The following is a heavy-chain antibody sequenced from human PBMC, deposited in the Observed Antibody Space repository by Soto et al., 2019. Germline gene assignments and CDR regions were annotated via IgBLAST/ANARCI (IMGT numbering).Heavy chain of an antibody. J-gene: IGHJ6*02. Sequence: PGGSLRLSCAASGFTFSSYAMHWVRQAPGKGLEWVAVISYDGSNKYYADSVKGRFTISRDNSKNTLYLQMNSLRAEDTAVYYCARDYRPYGMDVWGQGTTVTVSS. CDR3: ARDYRPYGMDV. V-gene: IGHV3-30-3*01. CDR2: ISYDGSNK. CDR1: GFTFSSYA.